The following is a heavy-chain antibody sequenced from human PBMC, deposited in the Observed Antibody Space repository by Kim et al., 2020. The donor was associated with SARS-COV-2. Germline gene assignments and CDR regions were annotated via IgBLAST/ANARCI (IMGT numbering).Heavy chain of an antibody. V-gene: IGHV4-4*02. CDR2: IYHSGST. Sequence: SETLSLTCAVSGGSISSSNWWSWVRQPPGKGLEWIGEIYHSGSTNYNPSLKSRVTISVDKSKNQFSLKLSSVTAADTAVYYCARDDPSWYMVRGVYGMDVWGQGTTVTVSS. CDR1: GGSISSSNW. CDR3: ARDDPSWYMVRGVYGMDV. J-gene: IGHJ6*02. D-gene: IGHD3-10*01.